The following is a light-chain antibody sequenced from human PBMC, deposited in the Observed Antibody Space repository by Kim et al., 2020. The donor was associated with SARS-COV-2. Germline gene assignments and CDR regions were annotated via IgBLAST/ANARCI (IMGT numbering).Light chain of an antibody. J-gene: IGKJ2*01. Sequence: PRETAILSSRASQVIIPSYLAWYQQKPGQAPRLLIFDASSRANCIPDRFSGSGSGTDFTITISRLEPEDFAVYYCHQDGDSLPYTFGQGTKLEI. CDR3: HQDGDSLPYT. CDR2: DAS. V-gene: IGKV3-20*01. CDR1: QVIIPSY.